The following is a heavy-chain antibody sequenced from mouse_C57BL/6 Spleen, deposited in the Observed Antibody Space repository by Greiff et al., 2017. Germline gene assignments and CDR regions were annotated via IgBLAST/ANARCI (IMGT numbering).Heavy chain of an antibody. CDR3: ARGDGPSDY. V-gene: IGHV1-59*01. CDR2: IDPSDSYT. CDR1: GYTFTSYW. D-gene: IGHD2-3*01. J-gene: IGHJ2*01. Sequence: VQLQQSGAELVRPGTSVKLSCKASGYTFTSYWMHWVKQRPGQGLEWIGVIDPSDSYTNYNQKFKGKATLTVDTSSSTAYMQLSSLTSEDSAVYYCARGDGPSDYWGQGTTLTVSS.